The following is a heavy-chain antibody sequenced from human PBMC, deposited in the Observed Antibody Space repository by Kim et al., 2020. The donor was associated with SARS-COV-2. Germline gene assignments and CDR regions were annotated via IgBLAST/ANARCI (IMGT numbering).Heavy chain of an antibody. V-gene: IGHV4-34*01. J-gene: IGHJ4*02. CDR1: GGSFSGYQ. CDR3: ARGVPCY. Sequence: SETLSLTCAVYGGSFSGYQWSWIRQSPGKGLEWIGQINDSGSTNYNPSLKSRVAMSVDTSKNQFSLKLTSVTAADTAAYYCARGVPCYWGQGTLVTVSS. CDR2: INDSGST.